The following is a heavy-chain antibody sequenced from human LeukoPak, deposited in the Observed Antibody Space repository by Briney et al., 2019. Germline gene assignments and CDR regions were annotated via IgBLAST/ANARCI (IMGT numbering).Heavy chain of an antibody. J-gene: IGHJ4*02. CDR1: GGSISSYY. Sequence: ASETLSLTCTVSGGSISSYYWSWIRQPPGKGLEWIGYIYYSGSTNYNPSLKSRVTISVDTSKNQFSLKLSSVTAADTAVYYCARGAAAGHDYWGQGTLVTVSS. D-gene: IGHD6-13*01. CDR2: IYYSGST. V-gene: IGHV4-59*01. CDR3: ARGAAAGHDY.